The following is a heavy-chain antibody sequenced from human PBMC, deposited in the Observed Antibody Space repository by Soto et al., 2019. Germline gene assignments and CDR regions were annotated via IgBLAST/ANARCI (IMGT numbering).Heavy chain of an antibody. Sequence: EVQLVESGGGLVKPGGSLRLSCAASGFTFSTYSMNWVRQAPGKGLEWVSSISSSSSYIYYADSVKGRFTISRDNAKNCLYLQINSLRAQDTAVYYCARYSSSGYYGRYYYYGMDVWGQGTTVTGCS. J-gene: IGHJ6*02. CDR1: GFTFSTYS. CDR3: ARYSSSGYYGRYYYYGMDV. CDR2: ISSSSSYI. V-gene: IGHV3-21*01. D-gene: IGHD3-22*01.